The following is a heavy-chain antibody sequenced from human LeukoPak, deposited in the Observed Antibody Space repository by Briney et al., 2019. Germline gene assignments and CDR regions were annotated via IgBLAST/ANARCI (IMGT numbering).Heavy chain of an antibody. V-gene: IGHV3-23*01. CDR2: ISGSGGST. J-gene: IGHJ4*02. Sequence: GGSLRLSCAASGFTFSSYAMSWVRQAPGKGLEWVSAISGSGGSTYYADSVKGRFTISRDNSKNTLYLQMNSLRAEDAAVYYCAKTIVVVPAASDYWGQGTLVTVSS. CDR1: GFTFSSYA. CDR3: AKTIVVVPAASDY. D-gene: IGHD2-2*01.